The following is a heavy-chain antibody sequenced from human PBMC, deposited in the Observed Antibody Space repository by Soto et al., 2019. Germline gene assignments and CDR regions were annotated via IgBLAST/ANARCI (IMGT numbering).Heavy chain of an antibody. D-gene: IGHD2-8*01. CDR1: GDSISSDNYF. V-gene: IGHV4-30-4*01. Sequence: QVQLQESGPGLVKPSQTLSLICTVSGDSISSDNYFWSWIRQPPGQGLEWVGYISNRGTPYYNPSLKSRVTISIDTSRTRFSLDMYSVTATDTAEYYCAREVNVVALSDAFDIWGQGTMVTVSS. CDR3: AREVNVVALSDAFDI. J-gene: IGHJ3*02. CDR2: ISNRGTP.